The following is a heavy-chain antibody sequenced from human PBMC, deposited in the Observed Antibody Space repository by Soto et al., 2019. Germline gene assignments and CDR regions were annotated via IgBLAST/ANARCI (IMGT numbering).Heavy chain of an antibody. V-gene: IGHV4-30-2*01. CDR3: AGGGSHSSRGDVDV. CDR1: GGSISGGIYS. Sequence: QVQLQESGSGLVKPSQTLSLTCTVSGGSISGGIYSWSWIRQPPGKGLEWTGYIYQSWTTYYNTSLKSRGTISIERSKNKFYLRQNSVTAADRAGYYCAGGGSHSSRGDVDVWGQGTTVTVSS. J-gene: IGHJ6*02. CDR2: IYQSWTT. D-gene: IGHD6-13*01.